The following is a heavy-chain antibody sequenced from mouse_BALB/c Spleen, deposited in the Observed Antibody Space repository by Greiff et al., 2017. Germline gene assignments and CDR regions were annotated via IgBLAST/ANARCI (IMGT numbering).Heavy chain of an antibody. CDR3: ARDGVYYDYDWFAY. V-gene: IGHV7-3*02. CDR2: IRNKANGYTT. J-gene: IGHJ3*01. Sequence: EVKLMESGGGLVQPGGSLRLSCATSGFTFTDYYMSWVRQPPGKALEWLGFIRNKANGYTTEYSASVKGRFTISRDNSQSILYLQMNTLRAEDSATYYCARDGVYYDYDWFAYWGQGTLVTVSA. CDR1: GFTFTDYY. D-gene: IGHD2-4*01.